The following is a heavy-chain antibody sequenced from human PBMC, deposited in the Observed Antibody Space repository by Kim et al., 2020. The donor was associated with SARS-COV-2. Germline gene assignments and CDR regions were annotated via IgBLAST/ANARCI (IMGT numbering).Heavy chain of an antibody. CDR3: ARGYSSSGYGACVI. Sequence: GGSLRLSCAASGFTFSSYGMHWVRQAPGKGLEWVAVIWYDGSNKYYADSVKGRFTISRDNSKNTLYLQMNSLRAEDTAVYYCARGYSSSGYGACVIWGQGTMVTVSS. D-gene: IGHD6-13*01. CDR2: IWYDGSNK. CDR1: GFTFSSYG. V-gene: IGHV3-33*01. J-gene: IGHJ3*02.